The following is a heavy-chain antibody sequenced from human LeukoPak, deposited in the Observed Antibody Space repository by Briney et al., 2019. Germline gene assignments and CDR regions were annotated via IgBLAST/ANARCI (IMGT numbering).Heavy chain of an antibody. Sequence: SETLSLTCTVSGGSISSYYWSWIRQPPGKGLEWIGYIYYSGSTNYNPSLKSRVTISVDTSKNQFSLKLSSVTAADTAVYYCARELYYGGNPFGYWGQGTLVTVSS. J-gene: IGHJ4*02. CDR3: ARELYYGGNPFGY. CDR1: GGSISSYY. D-gene: IGHD4-23*01. CDR2: IYYSGST. V-gene: IGHV4-59*01.